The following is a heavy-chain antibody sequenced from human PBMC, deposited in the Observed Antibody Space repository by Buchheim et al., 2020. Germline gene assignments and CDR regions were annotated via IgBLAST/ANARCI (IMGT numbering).Heavy chain of an antibody. CDR3: SRGAGELELRTMDV. CDR1: GFTFSNYE. D-gene: IGHD1-7*01. Sequence: EVQLVESGGGLVEPGGSLRLSCAASGFTFSNYEMHWVRQVIGKGLEWVSTIGVGGDTYYPGSVKGRFTISRENAKYSLYLQMNSLRAGDTAVYYCSRGAGELELRTMDVWGQGTT. J-gene: IGHJ6*02. CDR2: IGVGGDT. V-gene: IGHV3-13*04.